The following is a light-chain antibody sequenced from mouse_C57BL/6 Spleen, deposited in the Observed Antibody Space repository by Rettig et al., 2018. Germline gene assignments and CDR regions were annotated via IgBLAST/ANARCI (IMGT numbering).Light chain of an antibody. CDR2: GTN. J-gene: IGLJ3*01. V-gene: IGLV1*01. Sequence: IGGTNNRPPGVPARFSGSLIGDKAALTITGAQTEDEAIYFCALWYSNRFIFGSGTKVTVL. CDR3: ALWYSNRFI.